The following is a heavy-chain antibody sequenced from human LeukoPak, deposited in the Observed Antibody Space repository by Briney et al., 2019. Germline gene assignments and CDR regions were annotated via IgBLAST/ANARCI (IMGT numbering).Heavy chain of an antibody. D-gene: IGHD1-14*01. CDR2: IYVSGYT. V-gene: IGHV4-59*03. CDR1: SGSISSYY. Sequence: SETLSPTCTVSSGSISSYYWSWIRQPPGKGLEWIGCIYVSGYTKYNPSLKSRVIMSVDTSKNQFSLNLSSVTAADTAVYYCAKSERNVGPFDYWGQGTLVAVSS. J-gene: IGHJ4*02. CDR3: AKSERNVGPFDY.